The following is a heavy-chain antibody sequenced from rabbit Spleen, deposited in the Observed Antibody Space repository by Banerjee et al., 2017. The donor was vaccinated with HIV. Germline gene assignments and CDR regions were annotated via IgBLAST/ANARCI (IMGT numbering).Heavy chain of an antibody. CDR1: GFSFIAGYY. D-gene: IGHD8-1*01. V-gene: IGHV1S40*01. CDR3: ARDGAGGSYFAL. J-gene: IGHJ4*01. Sequence: QSLEESGGDLVKPGASLTLTCTASGFSFIAGYYMCWVRQAPGKGLEWIGYIDPVFGITYYANWVNGRFSISRENAQNTVSLQMTSLTAADTATYFCARDGAGGSYFALWGPGTLVTVS. CDR2: IDPVFGIT.